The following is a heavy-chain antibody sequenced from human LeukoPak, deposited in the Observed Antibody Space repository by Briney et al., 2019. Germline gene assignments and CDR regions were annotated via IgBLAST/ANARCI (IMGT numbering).Heavy chain of an antibody. J-gene: IGHJ4*02. V-gene: IGHV4-34*01. D-gene: IGHD3-16*02. CDR1: GGSFSGYY. Sequence: PSETLSLTCAVYGGSFSGYYWSWIRQPPGKGLEGIGEINHSGSTNYNPSLKSRVTISVDTSKNQFSLKLSSVTAADTAVYYCARSQTWGSYRYDYWGQGTLVTVSS. CDR3: ARSQTWGSYRYDY. CDR2: INHSGST.